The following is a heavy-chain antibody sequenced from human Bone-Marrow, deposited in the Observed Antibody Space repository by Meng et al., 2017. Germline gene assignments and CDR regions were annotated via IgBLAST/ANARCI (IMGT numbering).Heavy chain of an antibody. J-gene: IGHJ6*02. D-gene: IGHD4-23*01. CDR2: ISSSSSYI. CDR1: GFTFSSYS. Sequence: GGSLRLSCAASGFTFSSYSMNWVRQAPGKGLEWVSSISSSSSYIYYADSVKGRFTISRDNAKNSLYLQMNSLRAEDTAVYYCARDDDGGNSPYYYGMDVWGQGTTVTVSS. V-gene: IGHV3-21*01. CDR3: ARDDDGGNSPYYYGMDV.